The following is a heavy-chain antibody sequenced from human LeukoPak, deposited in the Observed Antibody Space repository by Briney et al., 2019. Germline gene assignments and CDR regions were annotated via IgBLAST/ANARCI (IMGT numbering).Heavy chain of an antibody. J-gene: IGHJ5*02. D-gene: IGHD3-9*01. CDR1: GGSISSHY. CDR2: IYTSGST. Sequence: SETLSLTCTVSGGSISSHYWSWIRQPAGKGLEWIGRIYTSGSTNYNPSLKSRVTMSVDTSKNQFSLKLSSVTAADTAVYYCARYFDWLLWSWFDPWGQGTLVTVSS. V-gene: IGHV4-4*07. CDR3: ARYFDWLLWSWFDP.